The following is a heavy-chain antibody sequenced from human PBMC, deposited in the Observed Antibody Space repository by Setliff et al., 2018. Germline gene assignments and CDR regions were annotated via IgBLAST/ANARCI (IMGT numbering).Heavy chain of an antibody. Sequence: ASVKVSCKASGYTFTSYGFSWVRQAPGQGLEWMGRISVYNGNTNYGQKYQGRVAMTTDTSTNTVYMELSSLTSEDTAVYYCARERGVVVSSVEYYYYMDVWGKGTTVTSP. CDR2: ISVYNGNT. J-gene: IGHJ6*03. CDR3: ARERGVVVSSVEYYYYMDV. CDR1: GYTFTSYG. V-gene: IGHV1-18*01. D-gene: IGHD3-3*01.